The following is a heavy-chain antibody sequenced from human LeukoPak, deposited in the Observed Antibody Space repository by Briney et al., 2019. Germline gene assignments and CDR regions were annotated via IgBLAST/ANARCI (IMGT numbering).Heavy chain of an antibody. CDR3: AKGADSSYYYYMDV. V-gene: IGHV3-23*01. J-gene: IGHJ6*03. Sequence: PGGSLRLSCAASGFTFSSYAMSWVRQAPGKGLEWVSPISGSGGSTYYADSVKGRFTISRDNSKNTLYLQMNSLRAEDTAVYYCAKGADSSYYYYMDVWGKGTTVTVSS. CDR2: ISGSGGST. CDR1: GFTFSSYA.